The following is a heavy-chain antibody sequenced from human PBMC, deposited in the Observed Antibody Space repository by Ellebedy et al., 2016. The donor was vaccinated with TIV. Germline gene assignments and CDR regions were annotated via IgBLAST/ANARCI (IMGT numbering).Heavy chain of an antibody. CDR1: GFTFSAFA. Sequence: GESLKISCAASGFTFSAFAMSWVRQAPGKGLEWVSGISGSGGSSYQADSVKGRLTISRDNSKNTLFLQMNNLRAEDTAVYYCARYLGLHWYPEPAAHWGQGILVAVSS. V-gene: IGHV3-23*01. D-gene: IGHD3-9*01. J-gene: IGHJ4*02. CDR3: ARYLGLHWYPEPAAH. CDR2: ISGSGGSS.